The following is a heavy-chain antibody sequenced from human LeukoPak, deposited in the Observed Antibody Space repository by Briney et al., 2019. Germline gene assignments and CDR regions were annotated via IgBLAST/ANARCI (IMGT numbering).Heavy chain of an antibody. V-gene: IGHV4-38-2*02. J-gene: IGHJ4*02. Sequence: PSETLSLTCTVSGYSISSGYYWGWIRQPPGKGLEWIGSIYHSGSTYYNPSFKSRVTISVDTSKNQFSLKLSSVTAAGTAVYYCARLGVLYYFDYWGQGTLVTVSS. CDR3: ARLGVLYYFDY. D-gene: IGHD3-16*01. CDR2: IYHSGST. CDR1: GYSISSGYY.